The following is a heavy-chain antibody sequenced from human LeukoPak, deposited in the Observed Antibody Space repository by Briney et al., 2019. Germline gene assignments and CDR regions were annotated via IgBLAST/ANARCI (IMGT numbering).Heavy chain of an antibody. CDR1: GFTFSSYG. Sequence: GGSLRLSCAASGFTFSSYGMHWVRQAPGKGLEWGAVIWYDGSNKYYADSVKGRFTISRDNSKNTLYLQMNSLRAEDTAVYYCAREVGDCSSTSCSPNFDYWGQGTLVTVSS. V-gene: IGHV3-33*01. D-gene: IGHD2-2*01. CDR3: AREVGDCSSTSCSPNFDY. CDR2: IWYDGSNK. J-gene: IGHJ4*02.